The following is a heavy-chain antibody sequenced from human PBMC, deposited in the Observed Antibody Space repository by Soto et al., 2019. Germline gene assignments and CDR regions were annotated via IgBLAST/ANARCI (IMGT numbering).Heavy chain of an antibody. V-gene: IGHV4-39*02. J-gene: IGHJ5*01. CDR3: ARRGTSRCFDF. CDR2: IYYTGST. Sequence: RQPPGKGLDWVGSIYYTGSTHYNPSLESRVTISIDTSKNHFSLELSSVNAAVTAVYFGARRGTSRCFDFWGQGLLGTVYS. D-gene: IGHD2-15*01.